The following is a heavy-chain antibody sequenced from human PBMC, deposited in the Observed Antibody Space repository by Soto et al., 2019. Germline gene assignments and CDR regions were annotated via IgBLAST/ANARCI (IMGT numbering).Heavy chain of an antibody. J-gene: IGHJ4*02. CDR3: ARESWANPDY. D-gene: IGHD3-10*01. CDR1: QFTFSNYA. V-gene: IGHV3-23*01. Sequence: GGSLRLCCAASQFTFSNYAMSWVRQAPGKGLEWVSAISYGGGTTHYADSVKGRFTISRDNAKNSLYLQMNSLRVEDTAVYYCARESWANPDYWGQGTLVTVSS. CDR2: ISYGGGTT.